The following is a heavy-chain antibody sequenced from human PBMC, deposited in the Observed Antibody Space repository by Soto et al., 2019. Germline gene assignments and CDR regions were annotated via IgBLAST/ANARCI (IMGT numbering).Heavy chain of an antibody. CDR1: GFTFSSYG. CDR2: ISYDGSNK. V-gene: IGHV3-30*18. J-gene: IGHJ4*02. D-gene: IGHD5-12*01. CDR3: AKESGYSGYVAFDY. Sequence: GGSLRLSCAASGFTFSSYGMHWVRQAPGKGLEWVAVISYDGSNKYYADSVKGRFTISRDNSKNTLYLQMNSLRAEDTAVYYCAKESGYSGYVAFDYWGQGTLVTVSS.